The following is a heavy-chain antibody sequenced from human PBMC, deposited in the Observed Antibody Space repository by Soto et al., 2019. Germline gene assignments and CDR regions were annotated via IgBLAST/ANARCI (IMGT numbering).Heavy chain of an antibody. D-gene: IGHD2-15*01. CDR3: AREDGGGSFDF. Sequence: EVQLLEFGGGLVRPGGSLRLSCAASGFIFSSYAMHWVRQAPGKGLEWVSGISGHGGDIYYADSVKGRFTISRDTATSTLYLQMDSLRADDTAVYYCAREDGGGSFDFWGQGTLVTVSS. CDR2: ISGHGGDI. V-gene: IGHV3-23*01. CDR1: GFIFSSYA. J-gene: IGHJ4*02.